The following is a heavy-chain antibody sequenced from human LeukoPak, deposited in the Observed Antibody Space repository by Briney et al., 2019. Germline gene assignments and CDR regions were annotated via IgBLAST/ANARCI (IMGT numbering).Heavy chain of an antibody. J-gene: IGHJ4*02. V-gene: IGHV4-59*11. D-gene: IGHD2-2*01. CDR2: IYYSGST. CDR3: ARESRYYSSTSCPSDY. Sequence: SETLSRTCTVSGGSISSHYWSWIRQPPGKGLEWIGYIYYSGSTNYNPSLKSRVTISVDTSKNQFSLKLSSVTAADTAVYYCARESRYYSSTSCPSDYWGQGTLATVSS. CDR1: GGSISSHY.